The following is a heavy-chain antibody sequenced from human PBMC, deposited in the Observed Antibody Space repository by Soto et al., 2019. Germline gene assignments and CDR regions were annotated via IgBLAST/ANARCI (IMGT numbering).Heavy chain of an antibody. CDR1: GGALTSYP. CDR3: ATYPRPYNGIDL. J-gene: IGHJ5*02. V-gene: IGHV1-69*01. CDR2: IDPMFDTS. D-gene: IGHD1-1*01. Sequence: QVRLEQSGAEVKKPGSSVRVSCQASGGALTSYPIHWVRQAPGQGLEWRGVIDPMFDTSNLAEKFKARVTFTADESTKTVYMDLTSLRSDDTAVYFCATYPRPYNGIDLWGQGTLLTVSS.